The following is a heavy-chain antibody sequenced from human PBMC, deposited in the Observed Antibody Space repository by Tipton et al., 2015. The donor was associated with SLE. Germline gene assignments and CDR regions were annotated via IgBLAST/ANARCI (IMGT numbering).Heavy chain of an antibody. Sequence: SLRLSCAASGFTFSSYWMHWVRQAPGKGLVWVSRINSDGSSTSYADPVKGRFTISRDNAKNTLYLQMNSLRAEDTAVYYCARDRRYCGGDCYSLDYWGQGTLVTVSS. CDR3: ARDRRYCGGDCYSLDY. V-gene: IGHV3-74*01. CDR2: INSDGSST. J-gene: IGHJ4*02. D-gene: IGHD2-21*01. CDR1: GFTFSSYW.